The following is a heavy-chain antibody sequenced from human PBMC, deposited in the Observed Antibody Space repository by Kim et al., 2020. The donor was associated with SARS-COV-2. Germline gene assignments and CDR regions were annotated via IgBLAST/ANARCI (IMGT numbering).Heavy chain of an antibody. Sequence: SETLSLTCAVSGGSISSSNWWGWVRQPPGKGLEWIGEIYHSGSTNYNPSLKSRVTISVDKSKNQFSLKLSSVTAADTAVYYCARAPGIAVAVTGYYFAYWGQGTLVTFSS. CDR3: ARAPGIAVAVTGYYFAY. CDR1: GGSISSSNW. J-gene: IGHJ4*02. CDR2: IYHSGST. V-gene: IGHV4-4*02. D-gene: IGHD6-19*01.